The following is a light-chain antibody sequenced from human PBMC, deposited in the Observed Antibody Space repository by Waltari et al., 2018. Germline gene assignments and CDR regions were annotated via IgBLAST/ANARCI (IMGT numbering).Light chain of an antibody. V-gene: IGLV4-69*01. CDR3: QTWGTGPWV. CDR1: SGHSSYA. Sequence: QLVLTQSPSASASLGASVKLTCTLSSGHSSYAIAWHQQQPEKGPRYLMKLNSDGSHSKGDGIPERFSGSSSGAARYLTLSRLQSEDEADYYCQTWGTGPWVFGGGTKLTVL. J-gene: IGLJ3*02. CDR2: LNSDGSH.